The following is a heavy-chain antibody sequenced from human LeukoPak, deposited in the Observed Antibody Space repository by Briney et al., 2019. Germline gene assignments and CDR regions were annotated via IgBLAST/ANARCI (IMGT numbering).Heavy chain of an antibody. J-gene: IGHJ6*03. Sequence: SETLSLTCTVSGGSISSYYWSWIRQPPGKGLEWIGYIYYSGSTNYNPSLKSRVTISVDTSKNQFSLKLSSVTAADTAVYYCARLLLMYGSGWYSYYYYMDVWGKGTTVTISS. CDR2: IYYSGST. V-gene: IGHV4-59*12. D-gene: IGHD6-19*01. CDR3: ARLLLMYGSGWYSYYYYMDV. CDR1: GGSISSYY.